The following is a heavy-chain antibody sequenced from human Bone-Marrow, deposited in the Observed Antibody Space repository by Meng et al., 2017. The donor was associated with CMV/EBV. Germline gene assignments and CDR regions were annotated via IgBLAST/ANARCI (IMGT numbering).Heavy chain of an antibody. Sequence: GESLNISCAASGFTFSSYAMSWVRQAPGKGLEWVSVIYSGGSSTYYADSVKGRFTISRDNSKNTLYLQMNSLRAEDTAVYYCARTKQYCSSTSCYPYYYYGMDVWGQGTTVTVSS. CDR2: IYSGGSST. CDR3: ARTKQYCSSTSCYPYYYYGMDV. D-gene: IGHD2-2*01. CDR1: GFTFSSYA. J-gene: IGHJ6*02. V-gene: IGHV3-23*03.